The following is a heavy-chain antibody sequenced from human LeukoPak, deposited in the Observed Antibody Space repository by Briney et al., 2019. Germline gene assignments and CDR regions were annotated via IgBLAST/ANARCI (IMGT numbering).Heavy chain of an antibody. Sequence: GGTLRLSCAASGFTFSTYGLSWVRQAPGKGLEWVSSISGSGGTTYYTDSVKGRFTISRDNSKNTLSLQMNSLRAEDTAVYYCAKDPEPWYSYGYRREDGDYMDVWGKGTTVTVSS. J-gene: IGHJ6*03. V-gene: IGHV3-23*01. CDR2: ISGSGGTT. CDR3: AKDPEPWYSYGYRREDGDYMDV. D-gene: IGHD5-18*01. CDR1: GFTFSTYG.